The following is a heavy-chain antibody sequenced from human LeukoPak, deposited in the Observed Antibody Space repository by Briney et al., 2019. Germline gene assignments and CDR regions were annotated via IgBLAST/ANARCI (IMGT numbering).Heavy chain of an antibody. CDR2: INSSSSYI. D-gene: IGHD2-2*03. Sequence: GGSLRLSCAAYGFTFSSYSMNWVRQAPGKGLEWVSSINSSSSYIYYADSVKGRFTISRDNAKNSLYLQMNSLRAEDTAVYYCAREMGIVVVPAGLDPWGQGTLVTVSS. J-gene: IGHJ5*02. V-gene: IGHV3-21*01. CDR3: AREMGIVVVPAGLDP. CDR1: GFTFSSYS.